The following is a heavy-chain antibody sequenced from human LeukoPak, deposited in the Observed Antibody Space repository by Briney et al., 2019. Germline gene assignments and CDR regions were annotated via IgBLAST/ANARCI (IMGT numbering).Heavy chain of an antibody. J-gene: IGHJ4*02. CDR3: ARGVEMATTGYY. V-gene: IGHV1-69*04. Sequence: SVKVSCKASGGTFSSYAISWVRQAPGQGLEWMGRIIPILGIANYAQKFQGRVTITADKSTSTAYMELSSLRSEDTAVYYCARGVEMATTGYYWGQGTLVTVSS. CDR1: GGTFSSYA. D-gene: IGHD5-24*01. CDR2: IIPILGIA.